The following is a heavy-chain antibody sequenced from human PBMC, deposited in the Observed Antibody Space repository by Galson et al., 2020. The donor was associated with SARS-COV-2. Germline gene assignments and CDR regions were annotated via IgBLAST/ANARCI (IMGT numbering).Heavy chain of an antibody. Sequence: GGSLRLSCEAYGFTFSTYPMYWVRQAPGKGLEWVEVISYDGTYKDYADSVKGRFTISRDNSKNTLSLQMNSLRTEDTAVYFCAKEGGYDSSGYRYYFDFWGQGTLVTVSS. J-gene: IGHJ4*02. D-gene: IGHD3-22*01. V-gene: IGHV3-30*04. CDR1: GFTFSTYP. CDR3: AKEGGYDSSGYRYYFDF. CDR2: ISYDGTYK.